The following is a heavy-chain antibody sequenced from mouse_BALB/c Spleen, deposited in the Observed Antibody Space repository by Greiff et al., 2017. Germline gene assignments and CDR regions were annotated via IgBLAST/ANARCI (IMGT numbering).Heavy chain of an antibody. J-gene: IGHJ4*01. CDR1: GYTFTSYY. V-gene: IGHV1S56*01. CDR2: IYPGNVNT. D-gene: IGHD1-2*01. Sequence: QVQLQQSGPELVKPGASVRISCKASGYTFTSYYIHWVKQRPGQGLEWIGWIYPGNVNTKYNEKFKGKATLTADKSSSTAYMQLSSLTSEDSAVYFCARRGNYGFDYWGQGTSVTVSS. CDR3: ARRGNYGFDY.